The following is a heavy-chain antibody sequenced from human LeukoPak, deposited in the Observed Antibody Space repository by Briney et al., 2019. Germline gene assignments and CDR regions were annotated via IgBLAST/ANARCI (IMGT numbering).Heavy chain of an antibody. CDR1: GFTFSSCS. CDR3: ATPPPHRDGYNYAY. V-gene: IGHV3-48*01. Sequence: GGSLRLSCAASGFTFSSCSMNWVRQAPGKGLEWLSYITSSSSAIYYADSVKGRFTISRDNAKNSLYLQMNSLRAEDTAVYYCATPPPHRDGYNYAYWGQGTLVTVSS. J-gene: IGHJ4*02. D-gene: IGHD5-24*01. CDR2: ITSSSSAI.